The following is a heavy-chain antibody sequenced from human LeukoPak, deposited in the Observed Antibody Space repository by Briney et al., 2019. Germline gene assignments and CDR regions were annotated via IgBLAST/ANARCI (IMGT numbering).Heavy chain of an antibody. J-gene: IGHJ6*02. CDR1: GFTFSSYS. CDR2: ISSSSSYI. V-gene: IGHV3-21*01. CDR3: ARASQWELPYYYYYGMDV. D-gene: IGHD1-26*01. Sequence: PGGSLRLSCAASGFTFSSYSMKWVRQAPGKGLEWVSSISSSSSYIYYADSVKGRFTISRDNAKNSLYLQMNSLRAEDTAVYYCARASQWELPYYYYYGMDVWGQGTTVTVSS.